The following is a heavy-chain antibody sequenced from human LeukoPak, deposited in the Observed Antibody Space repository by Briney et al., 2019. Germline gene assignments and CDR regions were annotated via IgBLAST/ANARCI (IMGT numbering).Heavy chain of an antibody. CDR1: GFTFSIYG. CDR2: ISGSGGST. V-gene: IGHV3-23*01. D-gene: IGHD3-22*01. J-gene: IGHJ4*02. CDR3: AKKRRGGGLTMIVVDDAFDI. Sequence: GGSLRLSCTASGFTFSIYGMSWVRQAPGKGLEWVSSISGSGGSTYYADSVKGRFTISRDNSKNTLYLQMNSLRAEDTAVYYCAKKRRGGGLTMIVVDDAFDIWGQGTLVTVSS.